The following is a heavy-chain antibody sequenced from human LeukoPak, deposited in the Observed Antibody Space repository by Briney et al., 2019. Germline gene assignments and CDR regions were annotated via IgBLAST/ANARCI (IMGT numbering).Heavy chain of an antibody. D-gene: IGHD6-13*01. V-gene: IGHV1-18*01. CDR2: ISAYNGNT. Sequence: ASVKVSCKASGYTFTSYGISWVRQARGQGVEWMGWISAYNGNTNYAQKLQGRVTMTTDTSTSTAYMELRSLRSDDTAVYYCARGIAATSYYYYGMDVWGQGTTVTVSS. J-gene: IGHJ6*02. CDR3: ARGIAATSYYYYGMDV. CDR1: GYTFTSYG.